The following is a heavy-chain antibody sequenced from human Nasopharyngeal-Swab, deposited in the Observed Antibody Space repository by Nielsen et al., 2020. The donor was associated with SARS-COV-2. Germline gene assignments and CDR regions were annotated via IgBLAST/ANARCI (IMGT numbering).Heavy chain of an antibody. J-gene: IGHJ6*03. V-gene: IGHV3-33*01. D-gene: IGHD6-13*01. CDR3: ARVGSSWYGINYYYYMDV. CDR1: GFTFSSYG. CDR2: IWYDGSNK. Sequence: GESLKISCAASGFTFSSYGMHWVRQAPGKGLEWVAVIWYDGSNKYYADSVKGRFTISRDNSKNTLYLQMNGLRAEDTAVYYCARVGSSWYGINYYYYMDVWGKGTTVTVSS.